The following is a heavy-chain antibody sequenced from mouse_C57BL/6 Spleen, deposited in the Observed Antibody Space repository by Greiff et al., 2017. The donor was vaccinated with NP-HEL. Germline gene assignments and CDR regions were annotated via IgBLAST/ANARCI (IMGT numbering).Heavy chain of an antibody. Sequence: GGGLVQPKGSLKLSCAASGFSFNTYAMNWVRQAPGKGLEWVARIRSKSNNYATYYADSVKDRFTISRDDSESMLYLQMNNLKTEDTAMYYCVRMVKDAMDYWGQGTSVTVSS. D-gene: IGHD2-2*01. CDR3: VRMVKDAMDY. J-gene: IGHJ4*01. CDR2: IRSKSNNYAT. CDR1: GFSFNTYA. V-gene: IGHV10-1*01.